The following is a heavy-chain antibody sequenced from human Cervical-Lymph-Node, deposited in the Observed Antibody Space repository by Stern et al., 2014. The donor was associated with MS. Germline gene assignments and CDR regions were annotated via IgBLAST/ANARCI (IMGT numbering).Heavy chain of an antibody. J-gene: IGHJ3*02. D-gene: IGHD3-22*01. CDR1: GHTFISYG. CDR3: ASYSDRSGYYAALDI. Sequence: QLVQSGAELKKPGASVKVSCKASGHTFISYGISWVRQAPGQGLEWMGWISGHNGNTNYAQKFQGRVTLTTDTSTRVSYMELRSLRSDDTAVYYCASYSDRSGYYAALDIWGQGTLVTVSS. V-gene: IGHV1-18*04. CDR2: ISGHNGNT.